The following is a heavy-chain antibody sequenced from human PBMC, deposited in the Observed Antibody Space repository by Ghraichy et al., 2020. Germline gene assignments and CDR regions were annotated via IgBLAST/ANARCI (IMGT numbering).Heavy chain of an antibody. J-gene: IGHJ4*02. CDR2: IYYSGST. D-gene: IGHD6-6*01. CDR3: ARRIGLVRRYFDY. V-gene: IGHV4-39*01. CDR1: GGSISSSSYY. Sequence: SETLSLTCTVSGGSISSSSYYWGWIRQPPGKGLEWIGSIYYSGSTYYNPSLKSRVTISVDTSKNQFSLKLSSVTAADTAVYYCARRIGLVRRYFDYWGQGTLVTVSS.